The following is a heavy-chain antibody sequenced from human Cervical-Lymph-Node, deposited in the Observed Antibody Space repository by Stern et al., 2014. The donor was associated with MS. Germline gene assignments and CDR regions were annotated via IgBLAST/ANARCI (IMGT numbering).Heavy chain of an antibody. CDR1: GFTFRNYT. CDR2: ISSTSTYI. Sequence: EDQLVESGGGLVKPGGSLRLSCAVSGFTFRNYTMNWVRQSPGKGLEWVSSISSTSTYIYYADSVKGRFTISRDNAKNSLYLQMNSLRAEDTAVYYCTRARRGFDYWGQGTLVTVSS. CDR3: TRARRGFDY. J-gene: IGHJ4*02. V-gene: IGHV3-21*01.